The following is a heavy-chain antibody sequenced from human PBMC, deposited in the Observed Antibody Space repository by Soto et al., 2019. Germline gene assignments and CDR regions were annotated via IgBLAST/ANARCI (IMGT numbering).Heavy chain of an antibody. CDR3: AKDIGGYSGYDRYLYYHYYGMAV. J-gene: IGHJ6*02. CDR1: GFTFDDYT. V-gene: IGHV3-43*01. D-gene: IGHD5-12*01. Sequence: GGSLRLSCAASGFTFDDYTMHWVRQAPGKGLEWVSLISWDGGSTYYADSVKGRFTISRDNSKNSLYLQMNSLRTEDTALYYCAKDIGGYSGYDRYLYYHYYGMAVWGQRTTVPVSS. CDR2: ISWDGGST.